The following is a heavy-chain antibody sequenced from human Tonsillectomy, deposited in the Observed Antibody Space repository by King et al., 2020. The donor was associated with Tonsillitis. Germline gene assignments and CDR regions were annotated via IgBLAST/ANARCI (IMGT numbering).Heavy chain of an antibody. CDR3: ARGKTAMAHKNWYFDL. V-gene: IGHV4-34*01. Sequence: VQLQQWGAGLLKPSETLSLTCAVYGGSFSGYYWSWIRQPPGKGLEWIGEINHSGSTNYNPSLKSRVTISVDTSKNQFSLKLSSVTAADTAVYYCARGKTAMAHKNWYFDLWGRGTLVTVSS. CDR2: INHSGST. D-gene: IGHD5-18*01. J-gene: IGHJ2*01. CDR1: GGSFSGYY.